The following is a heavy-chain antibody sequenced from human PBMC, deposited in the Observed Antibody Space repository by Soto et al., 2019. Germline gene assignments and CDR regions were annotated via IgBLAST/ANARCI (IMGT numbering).Heavy chain of an antibody. CDR2: MNPNSGNT. Sequence: AASVKVSCKASGYTFTSYDINWVRQATGQGLEWMGWMNPNSGNTGYAQKFQGRVTMTRNTSISTAYMELSSLRSEDTAVYYCARVKAVVPAGKCYYYTDVWGKGTTVTVSS. J-gene: IGHJ6*03. V-gene: IGHV1-8*01. CDR1: GYTFTSYD. CDR3: ARVKAVVPAGKCYYYTDV. D-gene: IGHD2-2*01.